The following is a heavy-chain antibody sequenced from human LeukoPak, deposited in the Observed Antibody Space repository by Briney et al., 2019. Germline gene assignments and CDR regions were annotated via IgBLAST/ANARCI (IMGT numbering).Heavy chain of an antibody. J-gene: IGHJ6*03. V-gene: IGHV1-46*01. Sequence: ASVKVSCKASGYTFTSYYMHWVRQAPGQGLEWMGIINPSGGSTSYAQKFQGRVTMTTDTSTSTAYMELRSLRSDDTAVYYCARVEQWLVPLDYYYYMDVWGKGTTVTVSS. CDR3: ARVEQWLVPLDYYYYMDV. D-gene: IGHD6-19*01. CDR1: GYTFTSYY. CDR2: INPSGGST.